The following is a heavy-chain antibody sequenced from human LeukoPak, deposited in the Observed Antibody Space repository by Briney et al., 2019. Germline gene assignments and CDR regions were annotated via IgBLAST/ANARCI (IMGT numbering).Heavy chain of an antibody. Sequence: PSETLSLTCAVYGGSFSSYYWSWIRQPPGKGLEWIGEINHSGSTNYNPSLKSRVTISVDKSKNQFSLKLSSVTAADTAVYYCARLVPAAASNWFDPWGQGTLVTVSS. V-gene: IGHV4-34*01. D-gene: IGHD2-2*01. J-gene: IGHJ5*02. CDR2: INHSGST. CDR3: ARLVPAAASNWFDP. CDR1: GGSFSSYY.